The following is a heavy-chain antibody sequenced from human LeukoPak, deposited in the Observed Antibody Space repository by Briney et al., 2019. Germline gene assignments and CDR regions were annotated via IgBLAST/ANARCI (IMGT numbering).Heavy chain of an antibody. CDR3: AALELLWFGELFWDY. V-gene: IGHV1-24*01. J-gene: IGHJ4*02. CDR1: GYTLTELS. D-gene: IGHD3-10*01. CDR2: FDPEDGET. Sequence: ASVKVSCKVSGYTLTELSMHWVRQAPGKGLEWMGGFDPEDGETIYAQKFQGRVTMTEDTSTDTAYMELSSLRSEDTAVYYCAALELLWFGELFWDYWGLGTLVTVSS.